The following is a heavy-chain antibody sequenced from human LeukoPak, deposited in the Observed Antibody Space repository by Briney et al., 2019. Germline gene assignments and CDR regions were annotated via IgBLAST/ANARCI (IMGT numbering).Heavy chain of an antibody. J-gene: IGHJ6*03. Sequence: GGSLRLSCVASGFIVSNNYMSWVRQAPGKGLEWVSVIYSGGSTYYADSVKGRFTISRDNSKNTLYLQMNSLRAEDAAVYYCASYGDYLLTYMDVWGKGTTVTASS. CDR2: IYSGGST. CDR3: ASYGDYLLTYMDV. V-gene: IGHV3-53*01. CDR1: GFIVSNNY. D-gene: IGHD4-17*01.